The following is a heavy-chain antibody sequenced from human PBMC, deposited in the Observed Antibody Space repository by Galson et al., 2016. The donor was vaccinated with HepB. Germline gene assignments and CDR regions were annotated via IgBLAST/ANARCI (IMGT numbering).Heavy chain of an antibody. CDR1: GFVFGDYA. D-gene: IGHD1-14*01. Sequence: SLRLSCATSGFVFGDYAVTWFRQVPGKGLEWVGFIRSQFNGGTTDYAASVKGRFTISRDDSRSIAYLQMNSLKTDDTAIYYCTKSLGTSPYYDMDVWGQGTTVTVSS. CDR2: IRSQFNGGTT. J-gene: IGHJ6*02. CDR3: TKSLGTSPYYDMDV. V-gene: IGHV3-49*03.